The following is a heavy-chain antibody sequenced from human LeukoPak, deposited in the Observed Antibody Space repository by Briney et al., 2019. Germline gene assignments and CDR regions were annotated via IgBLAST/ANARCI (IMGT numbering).Heavy chain of an antibody. CDR3: AKDNYYYGSGPIDY. J-gene: IGHJ4*02. D-gene: IGHD3-10*01. Sequence: GGSLRLSCAASGFTFSSYAMSWFRQAPGRGLEWVSAISGSGGSTYYADSVKGRFTISRDNSKNTLDLQMNSLRAEDTAVYYCAKDNYYYGSGPIDYWGQGTLVTVSS. V-gene: IGHV3-23*01. CDR2: ISGSGGST. CDR1: GFTFSSYA.